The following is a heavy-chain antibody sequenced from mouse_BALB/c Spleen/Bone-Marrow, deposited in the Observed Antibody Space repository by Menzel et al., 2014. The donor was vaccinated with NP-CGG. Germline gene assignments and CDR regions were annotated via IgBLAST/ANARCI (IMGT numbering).Heavy chain of an antibody. J-gene: IGHJ4*01. Sequence: EVQLVESGPGLVKPSQSLSLPCSVTGYSITSGYYCNWIRQFPGNRLEWMGYISYDGSNNYNPSLKNRVSITRDTSKNQFFLRLISVTAEDSATYYCSRERTEGAMDSWGQGTSVTVSS. CDR3: SRERTEGAMDS. CDR2: ISYDGSN. V-gene: IGHV3-6*02. CDR1: GYSITSGYY.